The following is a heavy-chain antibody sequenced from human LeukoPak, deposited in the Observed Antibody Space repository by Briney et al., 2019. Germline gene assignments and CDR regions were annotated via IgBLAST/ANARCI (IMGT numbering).Heavy chain of an antibody. CDR1: GGSFSSGSYY. V-gene: IGHV4-61*01. D-gene: IGHD3-3*01. CDR3: ARADVTEWLLS. Sequence: SETLSLTCTVSGGSFSSGSYYWSWIRQPPGKGLEWLGYIYHSGSTNYNPSLKSRLTISVDKSKNQFSLKLSSVTAADTAVYYCARADVTEWLLSWGQGALVTVSS. J-gene: IGHJ5*02. CDR2: IYHSGST.